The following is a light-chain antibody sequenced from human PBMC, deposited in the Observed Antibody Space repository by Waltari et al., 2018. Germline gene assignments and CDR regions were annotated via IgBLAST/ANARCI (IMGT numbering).Light chain of an antibody. CDR3: YAESDSNWV. V-gene: IGLV3-27*01. CDR2: KDI. Sequence: SYELTQPSSVSVSPGQTATITCSGDVLAKKYVRWVQQMPGQAPVQVIYKDIERPSGIPESFTGSSSVTTVTVTISGAEVEDGADYYGYAESDSNWVFGGGTKLTVL. J-gene: IGLJ3*02. CDR1: VLAKKY.